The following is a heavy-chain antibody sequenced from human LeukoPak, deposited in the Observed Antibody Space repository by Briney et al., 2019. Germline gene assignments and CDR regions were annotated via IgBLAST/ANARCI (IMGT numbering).Heavy chain of an antibody. J-gene: IGHJ3*02. V-gene: IGHV3-9*03. CDR3: ATTIAAAGIWDAFDI. CDR1: GFTFDDYA. Sequence: GGSLRLSCAASGFTFDDYAMHWVRQAPGKGLEWVSGISWNSGSIGYADSVKGRFTISRDNARNSLYLQMNSLRAEDMALYYCATTIAAAGIWDAFDIWGQGTKVTVSS. D-gene: IGHD6-13*01. CDR2: ISWNSGSI.